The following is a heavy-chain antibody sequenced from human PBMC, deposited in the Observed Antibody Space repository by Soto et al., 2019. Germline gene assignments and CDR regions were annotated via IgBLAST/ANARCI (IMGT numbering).Heavy chain of an antibody. CDR2: INPNSGGT. D-gene: IGHD3-10*01. Sequence: GASVKVSCKASGYTFTGYYMHWVRQAPGQGLEWMGWINPNSGGTNYAQKFQGRVTMTRDTSISTAYMELSRLRSDDTAVYYCARARSRSINWFDPWGQGTLVTVSS. CDR1: GYTFTGYY. CDR3: ARARSRSINWFDP. J-gene: IGHJ5*02. V-gene: IGHV1-2*02.